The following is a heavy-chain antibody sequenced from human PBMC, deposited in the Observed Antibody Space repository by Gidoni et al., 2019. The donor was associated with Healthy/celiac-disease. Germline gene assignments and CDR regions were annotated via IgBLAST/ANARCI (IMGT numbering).Heavy chain of an antibody. D-gene: IGHD2-21*01. V-gene: IGHV4-39*07. Sequence: QLQLQESGPGLVMPSETLSLTCTVSGASISSSSYYGGWIRQPPGKGLEWIGSIYYSGSTYYNPSLKSRVTISVDTSKNQFSLKLSSVTAADTAVYYCARDPDYYFDYWGQGTLVTVSS. CDR3: ARDPDYYFDY. CDR2: IYYSGST. CDR1: GASISSSSYY. J-gene: IGHJ4*02.